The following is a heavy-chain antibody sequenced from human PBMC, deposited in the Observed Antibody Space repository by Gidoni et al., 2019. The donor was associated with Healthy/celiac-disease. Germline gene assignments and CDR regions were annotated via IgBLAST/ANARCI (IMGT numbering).Heavy chain of an antibody. Sequence: EVQLVESGGVLVQPGWSLRLSCAASGFTFDDYAMHWVRHAPGKGLEWGSGSSGNSGSIGYADSVKGRVTISRDNAKNSLYLQMNSLRAEDTALYYCAKDLRDEYSSSSRAFDIWGQGTMVTVSS. D-gene: IGHD6-6*01. J-gene: IGHJ3*02. CDR3: AKDLRDEYSSSSRAFDI. CDR2: SSGNSGSI. CDR1: GFTFDDYA. V-gene: IGHV3-9*01.